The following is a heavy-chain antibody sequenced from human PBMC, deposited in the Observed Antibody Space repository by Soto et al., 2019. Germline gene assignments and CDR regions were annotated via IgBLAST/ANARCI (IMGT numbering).Heavy chain of an antibody. CDR1: GDSINRGGFY. CDR3: ARGKGSWRARDWFER. CDR2: VYYSGTT. V-gene: IGHV4-31*03. Sequence: QVQLQESGPGLVKPSQTLSLTCTVSGDSINRGGFYWSWIRLLPGKGLEWIGYVYYSGTTYYNPSFKSRTPISVDRSKNHFPLSLPSVTAADSAVYYCARGKGSWRARDWFERWGQGTLAIVSS. J-gene: IGHJ5*02. D-gene: IGHD3-10*01.